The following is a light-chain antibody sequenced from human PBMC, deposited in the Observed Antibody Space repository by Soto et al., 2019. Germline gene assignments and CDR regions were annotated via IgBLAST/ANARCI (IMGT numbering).Light chain of an antibody. Sequence: EIVLTQSPATLSLAPGASATLSSRASQSGSSSNLAWYQHKSGQAPRLLIYGASSRATGIPDRFSGSGSGTEFTLTISRLEPEDFAVYYCQQYGSSPRTFGQGTKVDIK. J-gene: IGKJ1*01. CDR2: GAS. CDR3: QQYGSSPRT. CDR1: QSGSSSN. V-gene: IGKV3-20*01.